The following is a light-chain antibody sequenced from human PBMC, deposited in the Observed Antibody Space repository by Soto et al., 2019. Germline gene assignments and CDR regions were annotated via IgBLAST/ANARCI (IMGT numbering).Light chain of an antibody. J-gene: IGKJ5*01. CDR3: QQYHNWPIT. CDR2: DAS. V-gene: IGKV3-15*01. CDR1: QSVSSN. Sequence: EIVMTQSPATLSVSRGESATLSCRASQSVSSNLAWHQQKPGQAPRILMYDASTRATGISARLSGSGSGTEFTLTISSLQSEDFAVYYCQQYHNWPITFGQGTRLEIK.